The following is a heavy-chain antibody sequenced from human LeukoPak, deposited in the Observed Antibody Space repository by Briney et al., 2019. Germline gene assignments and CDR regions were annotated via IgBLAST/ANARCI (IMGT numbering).Heavy chain of an antibody. CDR2: INPSGGST. V-gene: IGHV1-46*01. CDR1: GYTFTSYY. CDR3: AREKPTIYYPRDAFDI. D-gene: IGHD3-22*01. Sequence: ASVKVSCKASGYTFTSYYIHWVRQAPGQGLEWMGLINPSGGSTNYAQKFQGRVTMTRDTSTSTVYMELRSLRSDDTAVYYCAREKPTIYYPRDAFDIWGQGTMVTVSS. J-gene: IGHJ3*02.